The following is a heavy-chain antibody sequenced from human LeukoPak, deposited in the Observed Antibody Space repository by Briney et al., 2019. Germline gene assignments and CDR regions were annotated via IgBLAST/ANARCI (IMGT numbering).Heavy chain of an antibody. D-gene: IGHD3-10*01. CDR1: GGSFSGYY. Sequence: SETLSLTCAFYGGSFSGYYWSWIRQPPGKGLEWIGEINHSGSTNYNPSLKSRVTISVDTSKNQFSLKLSSVTAADTAVYYCARRVSWFGEHDYWGQGTLVTVSS. J-gene: IGHJ4*02. CDR3: ARRVSWFGEHDY. V-gene: IGHV4-34*01. CDR2: INHSGST.